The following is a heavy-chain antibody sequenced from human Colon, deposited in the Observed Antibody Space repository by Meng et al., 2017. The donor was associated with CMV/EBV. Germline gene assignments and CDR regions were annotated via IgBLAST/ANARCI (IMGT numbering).Heavy chain of an antibody. J-gene: IGHJ4*02. V-gene: IGHV3-74*01. Sequence: GGSLRLSCAASGFMFSNHWMHWVRQGPGKGLVWVSRINGVGSDRSYADSVKGRFTISRDNTKNTLYLQMNSLRAEDTAVYYCAKAETSTGGYYFDYWGQGTLVTVSS. CDR3: AKAETSTGGYYFDY. CDR1: GFMFSNHW. CDR2: INGVGSDR. D-gene: IGHD1-14*01.